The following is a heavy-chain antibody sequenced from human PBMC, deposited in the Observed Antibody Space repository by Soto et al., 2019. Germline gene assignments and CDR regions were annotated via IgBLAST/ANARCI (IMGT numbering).Heavy chain of an antibody. J-gene: IGHJ5*02. D-gene: IGHD2-15*01. CDR1: GYSCTSYW. Sequence: GESLKIFCKVSGYSCTSYWIDCVRQMPGKGLEWMGIIYPGDSDTRYSPSFQGQVTISADKSISTAYLQWSSLKASDTAMYYCARGGFVGVVVAEDNWFDPRGQGTLVTVSS. CDR3: ARGGFVGVVVAEDNWFDP. V-gene: IGHV5-51*01. CDR2: IYPGDSDT.